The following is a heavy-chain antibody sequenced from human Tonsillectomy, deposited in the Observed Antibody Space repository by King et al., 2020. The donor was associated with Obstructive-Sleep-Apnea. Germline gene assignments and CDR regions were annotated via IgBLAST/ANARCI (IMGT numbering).Heavy chain of an antibody. CDR2: IKSKTDGGTT. CDR1: GLTFSNAW. D-gene: IGHD2-15*01. CDR3: TTGLRDTSGGYHGDDAFDI. V-gene: IGHV3-15*01. Sequence: VQLVESGGGLVEPGGSLRLSCAASGLTFSNAWMIWVRQAPRKGLEWVGRIKSKTDGGTTDFAAPVKGRFTISRDDSRDMAYLQMNSLEAEDTALYYCTTGLRDTSGGYHGDDAFDIWVQGTMVTVSS. J-gene: IGHJ3*02.